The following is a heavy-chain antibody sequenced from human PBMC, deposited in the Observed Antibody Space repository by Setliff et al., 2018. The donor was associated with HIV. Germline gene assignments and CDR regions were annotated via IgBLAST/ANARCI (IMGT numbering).Heavy chain of an antibody. V-gene: IGHV1-18*01. CDR2: ISAYNGNT. J-gene: IGHJ4*02. CDR3: ARTDYGGNSGGNYFDY. CDR1: GYSFTNYG. Sequence: ASVKVSCKASGYSFTNYGISWVRQAPGQGLEWMGWISAYNGNTNYAQKFQGRVTMTTDTATSTAYMEVRSLRSDDTAVYYCARTDYGGNSGGNYFDYWGQGSLVTVSS. D-gene: IGHD4-17*01.